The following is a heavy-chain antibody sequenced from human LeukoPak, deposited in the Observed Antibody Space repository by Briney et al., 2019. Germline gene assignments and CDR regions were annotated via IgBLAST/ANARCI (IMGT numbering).Heavy chain of an antibody. CDR2: ISGSGGST. CDR1: GFTFSSYA. V-gene: IGHV3-23*01. CDR3: AKEVGATLAFFDY. J-gene: IGHJ4*02. Sequence: GGSLRLSCAASGFTFSSYAMSWVRQAPGKGLEWVSAISGSGGSTYYADSVKGRFTIPRDNSKDTLYLQMNSLRAEDTAVYYCAKEVGATLAFFDYWGQGTLVTVSS. D-gene: IGHD1-26*01.